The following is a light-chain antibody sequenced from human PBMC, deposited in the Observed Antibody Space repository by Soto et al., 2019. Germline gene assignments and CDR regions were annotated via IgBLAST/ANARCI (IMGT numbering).Light chain of an antibody. V-gene: IGKV3-11*01. J-gene: IGKJ3*01. CDR2: DAS. Sequence: EVVLTQSPATLSLSPGERATLSCRASQSVRNYLAWYQQKPGQAPRLLIYDASNRATGIPVRFSGSGSGTDFTLTISSLEPEDFAVYYCQQRTNWIFTFGPGTRVDIK. CDR1: QSVRNY. CDR3: QQRTNWIFT.